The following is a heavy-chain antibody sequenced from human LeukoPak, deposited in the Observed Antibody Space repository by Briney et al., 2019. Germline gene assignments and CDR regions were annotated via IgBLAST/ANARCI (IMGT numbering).Heavy chain of an antibody. V-gene: IGHV3-33*01. Sequence: QVQLVESGGGVVQPGRSLRLSCAASGFTFSSYGMHWVRQAPGKGLEWVAVIWYDGSNKYYADSVKGRFTISRDNSKNTLYLQMNSLRAEDTAVNYCARDWRGMAAAGTGLDYYYGMDVWGQGTTVTVSS. CDR1: GFTFSSYG. J-gene: IGHJ6*02. CDR3: ARDWRGMAAAGTGLDYYYGMDV. CDR2: IWYDGSNK. D-gene: IGHD6-13*01.